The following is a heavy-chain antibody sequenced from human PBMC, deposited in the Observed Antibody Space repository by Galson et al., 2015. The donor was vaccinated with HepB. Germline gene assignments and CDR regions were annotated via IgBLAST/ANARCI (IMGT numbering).Heavy chain of an antibody. V-gene: IGHV3-30*18. CDR1: GFTFSSYG. CDR2: ISYDGSNK. Sequence: SLRLSCAASGFTFSSYGMHWVRQAPGKGLEWVAVISYDGSNKYYADSVKGRFTISRDNSKNTLYLQMNSLRAEDTAVYYCAKDRGSSGSYGMDVWGQGTTVTVSS. CDR3: AKDRGSSGSYGMDV. J-gene: IGHJ6*02. D-gene: IGHD6-19*01.